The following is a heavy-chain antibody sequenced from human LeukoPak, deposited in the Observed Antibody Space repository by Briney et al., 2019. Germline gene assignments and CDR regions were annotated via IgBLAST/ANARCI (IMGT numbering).Heavy chain of an antibody. CDR2: IYTSRST. CDR3: ARCNYDFWSGSLAWFDP. J-gene: IGHJ5*02. Sequence: SQTLSLTCTVSGGFISSGSYYWSWIRQPAGKGLEWIGRIYTSRSTNYNPSLKSRVTISVDTSKNQFSLKLSSVTAADTAVYYCARCNYDFWSGSLAWFDPWGQGTLVTVSS. D-gene: IGHD3-3*01. V-gene: IGHV4-61*02. CDR1: GGFISSGSYY.